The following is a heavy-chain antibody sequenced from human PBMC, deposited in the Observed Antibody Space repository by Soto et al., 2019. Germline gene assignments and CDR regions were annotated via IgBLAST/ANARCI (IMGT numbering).Heavy chain of an antibody. J-gene: IGHJ3*02. CDR2: IWYDGSNK. CDR1: GFTFSSYG. Sequence: PGGSLRLSCAASGFTFSSYGMHWVRQAPGKGLEWVAVIWYDGSNKYYADSVKGRFTISRDNSKNTLYLQMNSLRAEDTAVYYYARDLGYCSGGSCRDAFDIWGQGTMVTVSS. D-gene: IGHD2-15*01. CDR3: ARDLGYCSGGSCRDAFDI. V-gene: IGHV3-33*01.